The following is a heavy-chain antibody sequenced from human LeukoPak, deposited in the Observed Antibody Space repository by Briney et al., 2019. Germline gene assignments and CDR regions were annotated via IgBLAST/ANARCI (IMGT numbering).Heavy chain of an antibody. D-gene: IGHD6-6*01. CDR3: ARVEYSSSDFDY. CDR2: IYHSGST. Sequence: SGTLSLTCAVSGGSISSNNWWSWVRQPPGKGLEWIGEIYHSGSTNYNPSLKSRVTISVDKSKNQFFLKLSSVTAADTAVYYCARVEYSSSDFDYWGQGTLVTVSS. J-gene: IGHJ4*02. CDR1: GGSISSNNW. V-gene: IGHV4-4*02.